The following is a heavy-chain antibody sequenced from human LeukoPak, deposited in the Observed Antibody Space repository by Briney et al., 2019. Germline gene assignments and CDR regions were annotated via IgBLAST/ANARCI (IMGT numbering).Heavy chain of an antibody. J-gene: IGHJ4*02. CDR2: ISAYNDNT. CDR3: ARAPMAAATRVDY. V-gene: IGHV1-18*01. D-gene: IGHD2-15*01. CDR1: GYTFTNYA. Sequence: ASVKVSCKASGYTFTNYAISWVRQAPGQGLEWMGWISAYNDNTNYAQKFQGRVTTTTDTSTTTAYLELRSLRSDDPAVYYCARAPMAAATRVDYWGQGTLVTVSS.